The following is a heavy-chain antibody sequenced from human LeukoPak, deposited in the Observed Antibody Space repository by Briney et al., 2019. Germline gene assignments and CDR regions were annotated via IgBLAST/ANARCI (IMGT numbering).Heavy chain of an antibody. Sequence: PSETLSLTCTVSGGSISSSSYYWGWIRQPPGKGLEWIGSIYYSGSTYYNPSLKSRVTISVDTSKNQFSLKLSSVTAADTAVYYCARRPLLTMVRERRAKGRFDPWGQGTLVTVSS. D-gene: IGHD3-10*01. CDR3: ARRPLLTMVRERRAKGRFDP. V-gene: IGHV4-39*01. J-gene: IGHJ5*02. CDR2: IYYSGST. CDR1: GGSISSSSYY.